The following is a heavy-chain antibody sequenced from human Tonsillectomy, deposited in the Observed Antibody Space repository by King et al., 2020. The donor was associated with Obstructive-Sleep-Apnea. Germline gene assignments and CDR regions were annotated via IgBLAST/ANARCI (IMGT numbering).Heavy chain of an antibody. CDR1: GYTFTSYG. J-gene: IGHJ5*02. CDR3: ASLHLQNTMIGGHFDP. CDR2: ISAYNGNT. Sequence: HVQLVESGAEVKKPGASVKVSCKASGYTFTSYGISWVRQAPGQGLEWMGWISAYNGNTNYAQKLQGRVTMTTDTSTSTAYMELRSLRSDDTAVYYCASLHLQNTMIGGHFDPWGQGTLVTVSS. V-gene: IGHV1-18*04. D-gene: IGHD3-10*01.